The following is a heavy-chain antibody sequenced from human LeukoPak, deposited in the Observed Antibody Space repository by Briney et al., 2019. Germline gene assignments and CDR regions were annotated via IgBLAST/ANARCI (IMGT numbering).Heavy chain of an antibody. Sequence: SVKVSCKASGFTFTSSAMQWVRQARGQRLEWIGWIVVGSGNTNYAQKFQERVTITRDMSTSTAYMELSSLRSEDTAVYYCARGLGRSSWYSGDYWGQGTLVTVSS. V-gene: IGHV1-58*02. CDR2: IVVGSGNT. J-gene: IGHJ4*02. D-gene: IGHD6-13*01. CDR3: ARGLGRSSWYSGDY. CDR1: GFTFTSSA.